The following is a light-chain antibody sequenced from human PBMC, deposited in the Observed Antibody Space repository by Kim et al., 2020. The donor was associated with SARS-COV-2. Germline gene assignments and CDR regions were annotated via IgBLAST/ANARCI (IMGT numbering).Light chain of an antibody. J-gene: IGLJ3*02. V-gene: IGLV10-54*01. CDR2: RDN. CDR1: NNNVGNEG. CDR3: SAWDRSLSAWV. Sequence: RQTATLTCTGNNNNVGNEGAAWLQQHQGHPPKLLSYRDNNRPSGISERFSASRSGDTTSLTITGLQPEDEADYYCSAWDRSLSAWVFGGGTQLTVL.